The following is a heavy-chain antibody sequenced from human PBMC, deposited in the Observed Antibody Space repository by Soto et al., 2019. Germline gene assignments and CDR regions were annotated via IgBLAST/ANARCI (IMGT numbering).Heavy chain of an antibody. Sequence: GSLRLSCAASGFTVSSNYMSWVRQAPGKGLEWVSVIYSGGSTYYADSVKGRFTISRDNSKNTLYLQMNSLRAEDTAVYYCAKLPQYETLTGYLNYFDYWGPGILVTVS. V-gene: IGHV3-53*01. CDR3: AKLPQYETLTGYLNYFDY. D-gene: IGHD3-9*01. CDR1: GFTVSSNY. CDR2: IYSGGST. J-gene: IGHJ4*02.